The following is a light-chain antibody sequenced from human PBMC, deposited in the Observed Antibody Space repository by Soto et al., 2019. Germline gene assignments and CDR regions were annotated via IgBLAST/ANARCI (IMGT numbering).Light chain of an antibody. V-gene: IGLV2-14*01. CDR1: SNDVGGYNY. Sequence: QSALTQPASVSGSPGQSITISCTGTSNDVGGYNYVSWYQQHPGKAPKLMIYDVSNRPSGVSNRFSGSKSGNTASLTISGLQAEDEADYYCSSYTSRGVVFGGGTKVTVL. CDR3: SSYTSRGVV. J-gene: IGLJ2*01. CDR2: DVS.